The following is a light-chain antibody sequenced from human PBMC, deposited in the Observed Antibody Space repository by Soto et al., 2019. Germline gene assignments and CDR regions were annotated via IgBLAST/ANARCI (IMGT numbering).Light chain of an antibody. CDR1: QSVSTTS. CDR3: QQYGSSPQT. J-gene: IGKJ1*01. CDR2: GAS. Sequence: EIVLTQSPGILSLSPGERATLSCRASQSVSTTSLAWYHQKPGQAPRLLIYGASFRATGIPDRFSGSGSGTHFTLTISRLEPEDFAVYYCQQYGSSPQTFGQGTKVDIK. V-gene: IGKV3-20*01.